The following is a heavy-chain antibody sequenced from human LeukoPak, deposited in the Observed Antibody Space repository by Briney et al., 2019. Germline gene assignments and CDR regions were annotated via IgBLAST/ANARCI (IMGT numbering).Heavy chain of an antibody. CDR3: ARDQPLDH. CDR1: GFTFSSYA. CDR2: IYSGGST. J-gene: IGHJ3*01. Sequence: GGSLRLSCAASGFTFSSYAMSWVRQAPGKGLEWVSVIYSGGSTYHADSVKGRFTISRDNSKNTLYLQMNSLRAEDTAVYYCARDQPLDHWGQGTMVTVSS. D-gene: IGHD3/OR15-3a*01. V-gene: IGHV3-66*02.